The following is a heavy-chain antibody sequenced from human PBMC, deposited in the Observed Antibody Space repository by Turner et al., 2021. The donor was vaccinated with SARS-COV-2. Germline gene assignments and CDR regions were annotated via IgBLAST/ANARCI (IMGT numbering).Heavy chain of an antibody. CDR1: GGHIINHLYS. Sequence: QLQLQESGPRLVKPSETLSLTCAVSGGHIINHLYSWGWIRQPPGKGLEWIGGVFHTGSTYYKSSLKRRVAISIDTSKNHFSLRLNSVTAADTAVYYCARHEVNSYDASGYYTSPWGQGILVTVSS. V-gene: IGHV4-39*01. CDR3: ARHEVNSYDASGYYTSP. J-gene: IGHJ5*02. D-gene: IGHD3-22*01. CDR2: VFHTGST.